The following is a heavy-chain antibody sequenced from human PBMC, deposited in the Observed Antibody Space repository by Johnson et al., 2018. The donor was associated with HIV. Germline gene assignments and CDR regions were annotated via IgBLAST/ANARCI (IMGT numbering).Heavy chain of an antibody. D-gene: IGHD1-26*01. J-gene: IGHJ3*02. V-gene: IGHV3-7*01. Sequence: VQLVESGGGLVQPGGSLRLSCAASGFTFSTYWMSWVRQAPGKGLEWVANIKQDGSEKYYVDSVKGRFTISRDNAKNSLYVQMSSLRAEDTAVYFCARGLRVGAIDAFDIWGQGTTVTVSS. CDR3: ARGLRVGAIDAFDI. CDR2: IKQDGSEK. CDR1: GFTFSTYW.